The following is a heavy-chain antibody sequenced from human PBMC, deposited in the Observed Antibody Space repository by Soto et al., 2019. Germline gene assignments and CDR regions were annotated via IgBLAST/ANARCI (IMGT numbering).Heavy chain of an antibody. J-gene: IGHJ4*02. CDR1: GFTFSNYA. Sequence: GGSLRLSCAASGFTFSNYAMSWVRQAPGRGLEWVSAISGGGGSTYYADSVKGRFTISRDNSKNTLYLQMNSLRAEDTAVYYCAKGGYGGKFDYWGQGTLVTVSS. D-gene: IGHD6-25*01. CDR2: ISGGGGST. V-gene: IGHV3-23*01. CDR3: AKGGYGGKFDY.